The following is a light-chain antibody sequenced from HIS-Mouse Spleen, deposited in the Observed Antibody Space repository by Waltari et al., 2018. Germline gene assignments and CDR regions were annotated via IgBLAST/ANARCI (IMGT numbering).Light chain of an antibody. J-gene: IGKJ1*01. CDR3: QQYYSYPRT. Sequence: AIRMTQSPSSFSASTGDRVTITCRASQGISSYLAGYQQKPGKAPKLQIYAASTLQSGVPSRFSGSGSGTDFTLTISCLQSEDFATYYCQQYYSYPRTFGQGTKVEIK. CDR1: QGISSY. V-gene: IGKV1-8*01. CDR2: AAS.